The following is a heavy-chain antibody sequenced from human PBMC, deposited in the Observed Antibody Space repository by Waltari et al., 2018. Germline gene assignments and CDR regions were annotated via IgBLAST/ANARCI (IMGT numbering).Heavy chain of an antibody. CDR3: ARSYTVTTSPIAGY. D-gene: IGHD4-17*01. J-gene: IGHJ4*02. CDR2: SGN. V-gene: IGHV4-59*01. CDR1: GDSISSYY. Sequence: QVQLQESGPGPVKPSETLSFTCTVFGDSISSYYWSWIRQPPGKGLEWIGYSGNKYNPSLKSRVTMSLDTSKNQFSLKLSSVTAADTAVYYCARSYTVTTSPIAGYWGQGTLVTVSS.